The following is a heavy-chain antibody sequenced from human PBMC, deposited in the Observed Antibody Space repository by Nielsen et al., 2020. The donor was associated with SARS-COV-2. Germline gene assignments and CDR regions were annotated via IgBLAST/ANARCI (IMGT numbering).Heavy chain of an antibody. CDR3: AKASPDGMDV. CDR2: ISSSSSYI. CDR1: GLRFNEAW. V-gene: IGHV3-21*04. Sequence: GGSLRLSCAASGLRFNEAWMTWVRQAPGKGLEWVSSISSSSSYIYYADSVKGRFTISRDNAKNSLYLQMNSLRAEDTVLYYCAKASPDGMDVWGQGTTVTVSS. J-gene: IGHJ6*02.